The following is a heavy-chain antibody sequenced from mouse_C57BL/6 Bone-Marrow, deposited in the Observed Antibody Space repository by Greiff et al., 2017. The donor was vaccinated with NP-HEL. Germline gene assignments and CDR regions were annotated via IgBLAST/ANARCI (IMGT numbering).Heavy chain of an antibody. D-gene: IGHD1-1*01. CDR1: GYTFTSYW. V-gene: IGHV1-61*01. CDR3: ARFGTTIVAPDYYAMDY. CDR2: IFPSDSET. J-gene: IGHJ4*01. Sequence: QVQLQQPGAELVRPGSSVKLSCKASGYTFTSYWMDWVKQRPGQGLEWIGNIFPSDSETHYNQKFKDKATLTVDKSSSTAYMQLSSLTSEDTAVYYCARFGTTIVAPDYYAMDYWGQGTSVTVSS.